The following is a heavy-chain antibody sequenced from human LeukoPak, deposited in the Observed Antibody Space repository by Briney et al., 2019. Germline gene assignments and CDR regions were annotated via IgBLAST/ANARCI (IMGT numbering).Heavy chain of an antibody. Sequence: SETLSLTCTVSGGSISSSSYYWGWIRQPPGKGLEWIGSIYYSGSTYYNPSLKSRVTISVDTSKNQFSLKLSSVTAADTAVYYCATGPRNGILTGYSSFDYWGQGTLVTVSS. D-gene: IGHD3-9*01. J-gene: IGHJ4*02. CDR1: GGSISSSSYY. CDR2: IYYSGST. V-gene: IGHV4-39*07. CDR3: ATGPRNGILTGYSSFDY.